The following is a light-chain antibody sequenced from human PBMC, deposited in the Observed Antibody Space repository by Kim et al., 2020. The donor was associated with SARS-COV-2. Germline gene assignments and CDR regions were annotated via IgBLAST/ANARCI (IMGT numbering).Light chain of an antibody. J-gene: IGLJ2*01. Sequence: QSVLTQPPSVSGAPGQRVTISCSGSSSNIGADNDVHWYQQVPGTAPKLLIYGNSNRPSGVPDRFSASKSGTSASLAITGLQAKDEADYCCQSYDSSLSASVFGGGTQLTVL. V-gene: IGLV1-40*01. CDR1: SSNIGADND. CDR2: GNS. CDR3: QSYDSSLSASV.